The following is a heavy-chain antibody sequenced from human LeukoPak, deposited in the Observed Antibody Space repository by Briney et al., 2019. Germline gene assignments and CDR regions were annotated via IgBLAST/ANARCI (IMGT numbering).Heavy chain of an antibody. J-gene: IGHJ3*02. V-gene: IGHV3-30*02. CDR2: IRYDGSRK. CDR3: AKVSLNMVNDAFDI. CDR1: GFIFRSYG. Sequence: GGSLRLSCAASGFIFRSYGMHWVRQAPDKGLEWVAFIRYDGSRKYYADSVKGRFTISRDNSKNTLYLQMNGLRAEDTAMYYCAKVSLNMVNDAFDIWGQGTMVSVSS. D-gene: IGHD4/OR15-4a*01.